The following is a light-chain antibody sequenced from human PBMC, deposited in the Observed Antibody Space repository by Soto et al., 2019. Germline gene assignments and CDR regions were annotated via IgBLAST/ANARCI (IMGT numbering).Light chain of an antibody. Sequence: EIVLTQSPGTLSLSPGERATLSCSSSQSVSSSYLAWYQQKPGQAPRLLIHGATTRATGIPARFSGSGSGTEFTLTISSLQSEDFAVYYCQQYNNWPRTFGQGTKVDIK. J-gene: IGKJ1*01. CDR2: GAT. CDR1: QSVSSSY. CDR3: QQYNNWPRT. V-gene: IGKV3-15*01.